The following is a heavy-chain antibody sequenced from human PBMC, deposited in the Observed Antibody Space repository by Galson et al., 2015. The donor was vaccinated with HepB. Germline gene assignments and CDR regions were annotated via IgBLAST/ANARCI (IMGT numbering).Heavy chain of an antibody. D-gene: IGHD5-24*01. CDR2: ISNRANSHTT. Sequence: LEWAGRISNRANSHTTEYAASVQGRFSLSSDDSKNSLYLQMNSLKTEDTAVYYCVRPRRDGYNLDDYWGQGTLVTVSS. J-gene: IGHJ4*02. CDR3: VRPRRDGYNLDDY. V-gene: IGHV3-72*01.